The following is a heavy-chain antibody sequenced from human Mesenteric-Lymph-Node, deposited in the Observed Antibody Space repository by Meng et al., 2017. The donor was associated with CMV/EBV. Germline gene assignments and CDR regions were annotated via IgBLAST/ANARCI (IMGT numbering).Heavy chain of an antibody. J-gene: IGHJ5*02. CDR1: GGSISSGGFY. Sequence: VSGGSISSGGFYWNWIRQHPGKGLEWIGYIYHSGSTYYNSSLKSRVSISVDTSKNQFSLRLSSVTAADTAVYYCARGLSTLDWFDPWGQGTLVTVSS. V-gene: IGHV4-31*02. CDR3: ARGLSTLDWFDP. CDR2: IYHSGST. D-gene: IGHD2/OR15-2a*01.